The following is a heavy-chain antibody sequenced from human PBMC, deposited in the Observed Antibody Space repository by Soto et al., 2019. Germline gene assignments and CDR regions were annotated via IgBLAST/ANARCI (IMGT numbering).Heavy chain of an antibody. V-gene: IGHV1-69*01. Sequence: QEQLVQSGAEVKKPESSVKVSCKASGGLFSSYAISWVRQAPGLGLEWMGGIIPVFSTAYYAQKFQGRVTITADESTNTAYMELSSLRSEDTAMYYCASGGSGYVWFNEFWGQGSLVTVSS. CDR3: ASGGSGYVWFNEF. D-gene: IGHD3-22*01. CDR1: GGLFSSYA. J-gene: IGHJ4*02. CDR2: IIPVFSTA.